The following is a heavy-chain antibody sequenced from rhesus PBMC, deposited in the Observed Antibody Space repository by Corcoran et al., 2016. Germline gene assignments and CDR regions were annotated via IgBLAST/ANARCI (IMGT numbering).Heavy chain of an antibody. CDR3: ARGQRLAYYYGLDS. Sequence: QVQLVQSGAEVKKPGASVKLSCKASGYTFTSYSINWVRQAPGQGLEWKGWIHPSNGNTGYAQKCQGRVTMTRDTSTSTAYMELSSLRSEDTAVYYCARGQRLAYYYGLDSWGQGVVVTVSS. CDR1: GYTFTSYS. CDR2: IHPSNGNT. J-gene: IGHJ6*01. V-gene: IGHV1-200*01. D-gene: IGHD6-31*01.